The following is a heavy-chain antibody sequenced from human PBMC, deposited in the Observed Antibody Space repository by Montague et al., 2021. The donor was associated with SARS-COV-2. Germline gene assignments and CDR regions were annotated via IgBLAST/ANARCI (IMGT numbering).Heavy chain of an antibody. CDR3: ARACYDSSAYYGYFDY. Sequence: SETLSLTCTVSGGSISSYYWSWIRQPPGKGLEWIGYIHYSGSTNYNPSLKSRVTISVDTSKNQFSLKLSSVTAADTAVYYCARACYDSSAYYGYFDYWGQGTLVTVSS. D-gene: IGHD3-22*01. CDR1: GGSISSYY. J-gene: IGHJ4*02. V-gene: IGHV4-59*13. CDR2: IHYSGST.